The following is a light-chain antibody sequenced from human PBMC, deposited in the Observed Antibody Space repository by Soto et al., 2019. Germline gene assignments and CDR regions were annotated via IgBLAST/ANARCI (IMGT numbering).Light chain of an antibody. Sequence: DIQMTQSPSTLSASIGDRVTITCRASQSINGRLAWYQQKPGRPPKLLIYDVSILESGVPSRFSGSGSGTDFTLTISSLRPDDFATFYCQQYDTRCTFGQGTKVEVK. V-gene: IGKV1-5*01. J-gene: IGKJ1*01. CDR1: QSINGR. CDR3: QQYDTRCT. CDR2: DVS.